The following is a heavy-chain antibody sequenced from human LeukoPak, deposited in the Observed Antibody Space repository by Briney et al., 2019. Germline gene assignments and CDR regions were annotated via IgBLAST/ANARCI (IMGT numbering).Heavy chain of an antibody. CDR1: GYSISSGYY. D-gene: IGHD3-10*01. V-gene: IGHV4-38-2*01. CDR3: ARAGLSMVRGVIIDY. CDR2: IYHSGST. Sequence: SETLSLTCAVSGYSISSGYYWGWIRQPPGKGLEWIGSIYHSGSTYYNPSLKSRVTISVDTSKNQFSLKLSSVTAADTAVYNCARAGLSMVRGVIIDYWGQGTLVTVSS. J-gene: IGHJ4*02.